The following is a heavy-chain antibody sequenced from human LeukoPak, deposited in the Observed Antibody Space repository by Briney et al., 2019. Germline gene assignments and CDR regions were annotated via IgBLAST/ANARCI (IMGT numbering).Heavy chain of an antibody. CDR1: GVTLSPYG. CDR2: ISYEGGTQ. J-gene: IGHJ4*02. Sequence: GGSLRLSCAASGVTLSPYGMHWVRQAPGKGLEWVAVISYEGGTQHYADSVKGRFIISRDNPRNTLYLQTNILRTEDTAVYYCAKEGTPQVSTWYDIWGQGTQVIVSS. D-gene: IGHD6-13*01. CDR3: AKEGTPQVSTWYDI. V-gene: IGHV3-30*18.